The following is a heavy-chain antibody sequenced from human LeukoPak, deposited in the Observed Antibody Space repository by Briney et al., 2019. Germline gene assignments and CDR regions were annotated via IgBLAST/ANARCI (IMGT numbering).Heavy chain of an antibody. J-gene: IGHJ3*02. Sequence: ASVKVSCKASGYTFTSYYIHWVRQAPGQGLEWMGIIDPSDGSTTYAQKFQGRVTMTRDTSTNTVYMELSSLRSEDTAVYYCASGVVLEWFHSDAFDIWGQGTMVTVSS. CDR2: IDPSDGST. D-gene: IGHD3-3*01. CDR3: ASGVVLEWFHSDAFDI. V-gene: IGHV1-46*01. CDR1: GYTFTSYY.